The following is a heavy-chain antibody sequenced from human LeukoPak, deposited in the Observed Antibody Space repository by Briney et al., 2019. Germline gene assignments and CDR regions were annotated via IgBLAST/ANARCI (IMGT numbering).Heavy chain of an antibody. CDR3: ARGHSKNLRYPVDY. Sequence: PGGSLRLSCAASGFTVSSNYMSWVRQAPGKGLEWVSVIYSGGSTYYADSVKGRFTISRDNAKNSLYLQMNSLRAEDTAVYYCARGHSKNLRYPVDYWGQGTLVTVSS. CDR1: GFTVSSNY. J-gene: IGHJ4*02. CDR2: IYSGGST. D-gene: IGHD1-1*01. V-gene: IGHV3-66*01.